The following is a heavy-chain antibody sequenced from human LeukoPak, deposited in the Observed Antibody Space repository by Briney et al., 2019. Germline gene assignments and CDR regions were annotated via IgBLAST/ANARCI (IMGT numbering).Heavy chain of an antibody. J-gene: IGHJ4*02. CDR1: GFTFSSYA. D-gene: IGHD6-19*01. Sequence: PGGSLRLSCAASGFTFSSYAMSWVRQAPGKGLEWVSAISGSGGSTYYADSVKGRFTISRDNSKNTLYLQMNSLRAEDTAVYYCAKDLSSGWESYYFDYWGQGTLVTVSS. CDR2: ISGSGGST. V-gene: IGHV3-23*01. CDR3: AKDLSSGWESYYFDY.